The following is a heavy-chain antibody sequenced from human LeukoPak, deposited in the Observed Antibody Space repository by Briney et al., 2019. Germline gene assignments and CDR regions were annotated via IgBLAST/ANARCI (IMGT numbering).Heavy chain of an antibody. J-gene: IGHJ4*02. CDR2: IYHSGST. CDR1: GYSISSGYY. V-gene: IGHV4-38-2*02. Sequence: SETLSLTCTVSGYSISSGYYWGWIRQPPGKGLEWIGSIYHSGSTYYNPSLKSRVTISVDTSKNQFSLKLSSVTAADTAVYYCARGLLWFGELLYYFDYWGQGTLVTVSS. D-gene: IGHD3-10*01. CDR3: ARGLLWFGELLYYFDY.